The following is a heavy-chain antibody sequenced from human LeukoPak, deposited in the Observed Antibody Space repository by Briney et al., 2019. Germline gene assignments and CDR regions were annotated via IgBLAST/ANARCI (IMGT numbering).Heavy chain of an antibody. CDR3: ARVGGFGELLAD. J-gene: IGHJ4*02. CDR1: GYTFTNYY. V-gene: IGHV1-46*01. CDR2: INPSGGST. Sequence: ASVKVSCKASGYTFTNYYIHWVRQAPGQGLEWMGIINPSGGSTSYAQKFQGRVTMTRDMSTSTVYMELSSLRSDDTAVYYCARVGGFGELLADWGQGTLVTVSS. D-gene: IGHD3-10*01.